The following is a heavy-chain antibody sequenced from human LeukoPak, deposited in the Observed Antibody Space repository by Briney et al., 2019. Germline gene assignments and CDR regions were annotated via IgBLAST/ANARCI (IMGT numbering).Heavy chain of an antibody. CDR3: ARAQYDSSGYYRYYFDY. J-gene: IGHJ4*02. CDR2: IIPIFGTA. Sequence: EASVKVSCKASGGTFSSYAISWVRQAPGQGLEWMGGIIPIFGTANYAQKFQGRVTITADESTSTAYMELSSLRSEDTAVYYCARAQYDSSGYYRYYFDYWGQGTLVTVSS. D-gene: IGHD3-22*01. V-gene: IGHV1-69*13. CDR1: GGTFSSYA.